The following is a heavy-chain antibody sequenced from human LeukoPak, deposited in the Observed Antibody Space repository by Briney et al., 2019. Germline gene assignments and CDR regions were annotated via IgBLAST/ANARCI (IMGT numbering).Heavy chain of an antibody. V-gene: IGHV1-2*02. CDR2: INPNTGAT. CDR3: AREGTKTATSSRLGNRWFDP. CDR1: GYTFTAYY. J-gene: IGHJ5*02. Sequence: ASVKVSCKASGYTFTAYYMHWVRQAPGQGLECMGWINPNTGATNYAQKFQGRITMTRDTSINTAYMDLSSLRSDDTAVYYCAREGTKTATSSRLGNRWFDPWGQGTLVTVSS. D-gene: IGHD3-16*01.